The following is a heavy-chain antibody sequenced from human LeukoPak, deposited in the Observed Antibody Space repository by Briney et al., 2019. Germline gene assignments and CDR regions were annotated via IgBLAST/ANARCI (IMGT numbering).Heavy chain of an antibody. Sequence: GGSLRLSCAASGFTFSSYSMNWVRQVPGKGLEWVSSISSSSSYIYYADSVKGRFTISRDNAKNSLYLQMNSLRAEDTAVYYCARDQEYDILTGYQSYYYYYGMDVWGKGTTVTVSS. V-gene: IGHV3-21*01. CDR3: ARDQEYDILTGYQSYYYYYGMDV. CDR2: ISSSSSYI. CDR1: GFTFSSYS. D-gene: IGHD3-9*01. J-gene: IGHJ6*04.